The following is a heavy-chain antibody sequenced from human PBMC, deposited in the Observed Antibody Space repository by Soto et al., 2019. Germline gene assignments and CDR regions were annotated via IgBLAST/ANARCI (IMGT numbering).Heavy chain of an antibody. Sequence: PSETLSLTCAVYGGSFSGYYWSWIRQPPGKGLEWIGEINHSGSTNYNPPLKSRVTISVDTSKNQFSLRLSSVTAADTAVYYCARGRSFIHHYYGSGSYYWAVDYWGQGTLVTAPQ. J-gene: IGHJ4*02. CDR3: ARGRSFIHHYYGSGSYYWAVDY. V-gene: IGHV4-34*01. D-gene: IGHD3-10*01. CDR1: GGSFSGYY. CDR2: INHSGST.